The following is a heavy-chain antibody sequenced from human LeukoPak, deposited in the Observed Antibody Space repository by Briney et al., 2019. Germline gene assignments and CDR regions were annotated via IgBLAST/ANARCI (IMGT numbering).Heavy chain of an antibody. CDR2: ISSSGTTI. V-gene: IGHV3-48*01. CDR3: ARGVGYNYGLYYQYGMDV. CDR1: GFTFNRYS. Sequence: GGSLRLSCAASGFTFNRYSMNWVRQAPGKGLEWISYISSSGTTIYYADSVQGRFIISRDNARNSLYLQMNSLRAEDTAVYYCARGVGYNYGLYYQYGMDVWGQGTTVTVSS. J-gene: IGHJ6*02. D-gene: IGHD5-18*01.